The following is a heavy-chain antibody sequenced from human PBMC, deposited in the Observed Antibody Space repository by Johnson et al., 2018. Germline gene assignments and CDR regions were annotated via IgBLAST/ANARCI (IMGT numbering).Heavy chain of an antibody. CDR2: INHSGNT. CDR1: GGSFSGYY. D-gene: IGHD2-21*02. CDR3: ARGTAMSCDS. V-gene: IGHV4-34*01. Sequence: QVQLQQWGAGLLKPSETLSLTCAVYGGSFSGYYWNWIRQTPGKGLEWIGEINHSGNTNYNPSLKSRLTMSVDTSKNQFSLKLSSVTAADTGVDDCARGTAMSCDSWGQGTLVTVSS. J-gene: IGHJ4*02.